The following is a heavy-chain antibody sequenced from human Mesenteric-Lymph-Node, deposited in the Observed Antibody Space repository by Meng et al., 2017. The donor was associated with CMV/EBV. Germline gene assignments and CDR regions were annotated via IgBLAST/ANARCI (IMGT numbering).Heavy chain of an antibody. CDR2: IIPILDLT. Sequence: SVKVSCKASGGTFSSYAISWVRQAPGQGLEWMGGIIPILDLTNYAQKFQGRVTFTADKSANTAYMEMRSLRSEDTAVYYCARGPHSSLDGMDVWGQGTTVTVSS. J-gene: IGHJ6*02. CDR1: GGTFSSYA. CDR3: ARGPHSSLDGMDV. V-gene: IGHV1-69*10.